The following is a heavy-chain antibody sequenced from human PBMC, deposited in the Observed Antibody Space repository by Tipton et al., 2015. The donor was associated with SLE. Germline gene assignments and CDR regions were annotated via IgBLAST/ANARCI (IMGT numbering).Heavy chain of an antibody. CDR2: IYTSGST. Sequence: TLSLTCTVSGGSISSYYWSWILQPPGKGLEWIGYIYTSGSTNYNPSLKSRVTISVDTSKNQFSLKLSSVTAADTAVYYCASPMVQGALDYWGQGTLVTVSS. V-gene: IGHV4-4*09. CDR3: ASPMVQGALDY. J-gene: IGHJ4*02. D-gene: IGHD3-10*01. CDR1: GGSISSYY.